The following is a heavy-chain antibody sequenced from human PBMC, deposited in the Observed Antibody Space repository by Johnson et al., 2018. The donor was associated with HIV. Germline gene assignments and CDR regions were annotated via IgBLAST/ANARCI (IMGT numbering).Heavy chain of an antibody. J-gene: IGHJ3*02. D-gene: IGHD7-27*01. Sequence: VQLVESGGGVVQPGRSLRLSCAASGFTFSSYAMHWVRQAPGKGLEWVAVISYDGSNKYYADSVKGRFTISRDNSKNTLYLQMNSLRAEDTAVYYCARVGLTGAQTGDAFDIWGQGTLVTVS. CDR3: ARVGLTGAQTGDAFDI. CDR2: ISYDGSNK. CDR1: GFTFSSYA. V-gene: IGHV3-30*04.